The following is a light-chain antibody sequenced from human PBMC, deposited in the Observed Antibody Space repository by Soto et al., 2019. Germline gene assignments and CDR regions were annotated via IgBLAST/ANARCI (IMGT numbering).Light chain of an antibody. CDR2: DAS. CDR3: QQYGSSGT. J-gene: IGKJ1*01. V-gene: IGKV3-11*01. CDR1: QSVSSY. Sequence: IVLTHSPATLSFSPGEIATLSCRASQSVSSYLAWYQQKPGQAPRLLIYDASNRATGIPARFSGSGSGTDFTLTISRLEPEDFAVYYCQQYGSSGTFGQGTKVDIK.